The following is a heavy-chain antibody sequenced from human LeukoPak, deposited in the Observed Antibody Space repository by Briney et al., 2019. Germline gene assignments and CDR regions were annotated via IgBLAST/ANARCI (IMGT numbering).Heavy chain of an antibody. Sequence: PGGSLRLSCAASGFTFSNYGMHWVRQAPGKGLEWVALIRYDGSNKYYAESVEGRFTISRDNSKNTLYMQMNSLRVEDTAIYYCAKGYLVAACPFDYWGQGTLVTVSS. CDR3: AKGYLVAACPFDY. CDR2: IRYDGSNK. V-gene: IGHV3-30*02. D-gene: IGHD2-2*01. J-gene: IGHJ4*02. CDR1: GFTFSNYG.